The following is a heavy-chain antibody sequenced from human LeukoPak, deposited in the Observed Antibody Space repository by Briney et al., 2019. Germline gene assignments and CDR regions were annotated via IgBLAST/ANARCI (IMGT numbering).Heavy chain of an antibody. CDR1: GCTFTGYY. J-gene: IGHJ3*02. CDR3: ARYDTDDAFDI. Sequence: ASVKVSCKTSGCTFTGYYMHWVRQAPGQGLEWMGWINPNSGGTNYAQKFQGRVTMTRDTSISTAYMELSRLRSDDSAVYYCARYDTDDAFDIWGQGTMVTVSS. V-gene: IGHV1-2*02. CDR2: INPNSGGT. D-gene: IGHD3-9*01.